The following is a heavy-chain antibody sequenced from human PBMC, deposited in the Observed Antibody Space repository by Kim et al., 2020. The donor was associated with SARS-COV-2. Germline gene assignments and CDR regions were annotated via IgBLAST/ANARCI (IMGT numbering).Heavy chain of an antibody. J-gene: IGHJ6*02. V-gene: IGHV4-39*01. D-gene: IGHD3-10*01. Sequence: SETLSLTCTVSGGSISSSSYYWGWIRQPPGKGLEWIGSIYYSGSTYYNPSLKSRVTISVDTSKNQFSLKLSSVTAADTAVYYCARVRAMVRGVLYGMDVWGQGTTVTVSS. CDR1: GGSISSSSYY. CDR2: IYYSGST. CDR3: ARVRAMVRGVLYGMDV.